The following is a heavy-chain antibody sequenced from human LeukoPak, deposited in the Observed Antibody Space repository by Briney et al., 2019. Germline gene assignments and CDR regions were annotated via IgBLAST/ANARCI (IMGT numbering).Heavy chain of an antibody. D-gene: IGHD1-26*01. CDR2: INIDGATT. CDR1: GFTFSGYW. J-gene: IGHJ5*02. Sequence: GGSLRLSCAASGFTFSGYWMHWVRQAPGKGLEWVSRINIDGATTNYADSVKGRFTISRDNAKNTLPLQMNSLRADDTAVYYCVRGAVGTGVWFDPWGQGTLVTVSS. CDR3: VRGAVGTGVWFDP. V-gene: IGHV3-74*01.